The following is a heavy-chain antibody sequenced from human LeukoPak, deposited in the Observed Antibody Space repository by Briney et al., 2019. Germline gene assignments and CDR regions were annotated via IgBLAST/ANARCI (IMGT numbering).Heavy chain of an antibody. CDR2: ISTYNGEK. Sequence: ASVKVSCKTSGYAFTRYSISWMRQAPGQGLEWMGWISTYNGEKKSAQKFQGRVTMTTDTSTSTAYMELRSLRSADTAVYYCARDRPMKSTVYGDYEIDYWGQGTLVTVSS. J-gene: IGHJ4*02. CDR1: GYAFTRYS. CDR3: ARDRPMKSTVYGDYEIDY. V-gene: IGHV1-18*01. D-gene: IGHD4-17*01.